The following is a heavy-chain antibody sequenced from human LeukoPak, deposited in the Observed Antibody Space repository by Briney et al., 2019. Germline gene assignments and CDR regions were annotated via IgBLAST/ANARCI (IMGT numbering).Heavy chain of an antibody. CDR3: ARDSVELERRNWFDP. CDR2: INPSGRST. J-gene: IGHJ5*02. D-gene: IGHD1-1*01. Sequence: ASVKVSCKASPYTFTKYYIHWVRQAPGQGPEWMGVINPSGRSTSYAQQFRGRVTMTRDTSTSTVYMDLSGLRSEDTAVYYCARDSVELERRNWFDPWGQGTLVTVSS. V-gene: IGHV1-46*01. CDR1: PYTFTKYY.